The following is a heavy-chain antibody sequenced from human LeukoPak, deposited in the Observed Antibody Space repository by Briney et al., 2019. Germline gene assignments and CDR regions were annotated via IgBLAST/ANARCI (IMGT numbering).Heavy chain of an antibody. J-gene: IGHJ5*02. Sequence: PGGSLRLSCAASGFTFSDYYMSWIRQAPGKGLEWVSYISSSGSTIYYADSVKGRFTISRDNAKNSLYLQMNSLRAEDTAVYYCARKYSSSWSPPFDPWGQGTLATVSS. CDR2: ISSSGSTI. CDR3: ARKYSSSWSPPFDP. CDR1: GFTFSDYY. D-gene: IGHD6-13*01. V-gene: IGHV3-11*01.